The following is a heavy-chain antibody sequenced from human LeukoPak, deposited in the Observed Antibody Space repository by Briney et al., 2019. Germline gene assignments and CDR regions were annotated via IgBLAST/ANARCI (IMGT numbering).Heavy chain of an antibody. CDR3: TRDNWNDGVYAFDI. D-gene: IGHD1-20*01. CDR1: GFTFGDYA. CDR2: IRSKAYGGTT. V-gene: IGHV3-49*04. J-gene: IGHJ3*02. Sequence: PGRSLRLSCTASGFTFGDYAMSWVRQAPGKGREWVGFIRSKAYGGTTAYAASVKGRFTISRDDSKSIAYLQMNSLKTEDTAVYYCTRDNWNDGVYAFDIWGQGTMVAVSS.